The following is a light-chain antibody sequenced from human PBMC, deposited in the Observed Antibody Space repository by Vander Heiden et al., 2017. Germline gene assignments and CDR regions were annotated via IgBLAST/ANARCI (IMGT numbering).Light chain of an antibody. J-gene: IGKJ2*01. CDR1: QSVLYSSNNKNY. CDR3: QQYDSTPRT. Sequence: DIVMTQSPDSLAVSLGERATINCKSSQSVLYSSNNKNYLAWYQQKPGQPPKLLIYWASTRESGVPDRFSGGGSGTDFTLTISSLQAEDVAVYYCQQYDSTPRTFGQGTKLEIK. V-gene: IGKV4-1*01. CDR2: WAS.